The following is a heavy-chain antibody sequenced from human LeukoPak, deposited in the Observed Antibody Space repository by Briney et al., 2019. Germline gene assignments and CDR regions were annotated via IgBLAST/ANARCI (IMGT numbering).Heavy chain of an antibody. CDR3: ARTVVTLNKYYFDY. Sequence: SETLSLTCTVSGGSVSSGSYYWSWIRQPPGKGLEWIGYIYYSGSTYYNPSLKSRVTISVDTSKNQFSLKLSSVTAADTAVYYCARTVVTLNKYYFDYWGQGTLVTVSS. D-gene: IGHD4-23*01. CDR1: GGSVSSGSYY. CDR2: IYYSGST. V-gene: IGHV4-61*01. J-gene: IGHJ4*02.